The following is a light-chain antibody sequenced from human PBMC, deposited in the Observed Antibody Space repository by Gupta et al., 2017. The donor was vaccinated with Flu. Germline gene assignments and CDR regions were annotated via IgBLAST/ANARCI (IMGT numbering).Light chain of an antibody. CDR2: GKN. V-gene: IGLV3-19*01. CDR1: SLRKYF. J-gene: IGLJ3*02. CDR3: DSRDSSGKHLL. Sequence: SAELTQDPAVSVALGQTVRITCQGDSLRKYFVSWYQQKPGEAPKVVMYGKNKRPSGIPERVSGSTSGDTASLIITGAQAEDEADYYCDSRDSSGKHLLFGGGTKVTVL.